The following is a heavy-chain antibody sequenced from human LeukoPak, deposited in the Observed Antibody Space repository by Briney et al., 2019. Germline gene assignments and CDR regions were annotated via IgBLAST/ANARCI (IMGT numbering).Heavy chain of an antibody. CDR3: ARDMTMVRGVIAS. CDR1: GYTFTSYA. CDR2: INGGNGNT. V-gene: IGHV1-3*01. D-gene: IGHD3-10*01. J-gene: IGHJ3*01. Sequence: ASVKLSCTASGYTFTSYAMHWVRQAPGQRLEWMSWINGGNGNTKYSQKFQGRVTITRDTSASTPYMELSSLRSEDTAVYYCARDMTMVRGVIASCGQGTLGTASS.